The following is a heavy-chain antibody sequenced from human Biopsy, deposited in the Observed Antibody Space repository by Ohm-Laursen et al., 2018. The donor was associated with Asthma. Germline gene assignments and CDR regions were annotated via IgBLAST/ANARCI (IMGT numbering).Heavy chain of an antibody. CDR3: ARSYDTDSYPVLVLDY. D-gene: IGHD3-22*01. J-gene: IGHJ4*02. V-gene: IGHV1-69*04. CDR2: ILTKFDIT. CDR1: GGSFSNFA. Sequence: ASVKVSCKSSGGSFSNFAFSWVRQAPGHGLEWMGTILTKFDITSYAEKFQGRVTITADKSTSTTYMELSRLRSEDTAVYYCARSYDTDSYPVLVLDYWGQGTLVTVSS.